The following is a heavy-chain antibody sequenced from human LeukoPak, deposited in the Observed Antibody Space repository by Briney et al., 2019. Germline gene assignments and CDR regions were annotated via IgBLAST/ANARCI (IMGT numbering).Heavy chain of an antibody. J-gene: IGHJ3*02. D-gene: IGHD6-6*01. CDR1: GFTFSSYS. CDR3: ARGPSIAARYDAFDI. CDR2: ISSSGNTI. Sequence: GGSLRLSCAASGFTFSSYSMNWVRQAPGKGLEWVSYISSSGNTISYADSVKGRFIISRDNAKNSLYLQVISLRAEDTAVYYCARGPSIAARYDAFDIWGQGTMVTVSS. V-gene: IGHV3-48*03.